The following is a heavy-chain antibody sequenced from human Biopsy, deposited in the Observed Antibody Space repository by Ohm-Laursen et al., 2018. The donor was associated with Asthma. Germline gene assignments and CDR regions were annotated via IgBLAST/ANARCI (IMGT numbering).Heavy chain of an antibody. CDR1: GLMFRSFG. V-gene: IGHV3-30*18. CDR3: AKRRGYSGHDNDY. Sequence: SLRLSCTAAGLMFRSFGMHWVRQAPGKGLEWVAVISYDGNHKFYEDSVKGRFTISRDNSKNTLYLQMNSLRTEDTAVYYCAKRRGYSGHDNDYWGQGTLVSVSS. CDR2: ISYDGNHK. J-gene: IGHJ4*02. D-gene: IGHD5-12*01.